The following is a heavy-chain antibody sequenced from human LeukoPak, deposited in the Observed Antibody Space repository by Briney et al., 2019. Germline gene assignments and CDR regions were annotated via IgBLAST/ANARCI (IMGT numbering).Heavy chain of an antibody. V-gene: IGHV1-2*02. CDR1: GYTFTGYY. CDR3: ATQWEWELLNDY. Sequence: ASVKVSCKASGYTFTGYYMHWVRQAPGQGLEWMGWIDPNSGGTNYAQKFQGRVTMTRDTSISTAYMELSRLRSDDTAVYYCATQWEWELLNDYWGQGTLVTVSS. CDR2: IDPNSGGT. D-gene: IGHD1-26*01. J-gene: IGHJ4*02.